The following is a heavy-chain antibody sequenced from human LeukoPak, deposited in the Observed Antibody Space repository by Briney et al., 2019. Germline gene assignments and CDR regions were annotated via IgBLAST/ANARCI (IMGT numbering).Heavy chain of an antibody. D-gene: IGHD2-21*02. J-gene: IGHJ4*02. CDR1: GFAISTHGVG. CDR2: IYWDGDS. CDR3: AHSVALDCRSFDY. V-gene: IGHV2-5*02. Sequence: SGPTLVNPTQTLTLTCTFSGFAISTHGVGVGWIRQPPGKALAWLALIYWDGDSRYSPSLRSRLTITKDASKNQVVLTVTDVDPVDTATYFCAHSVALDCRSFDYWGQGTLVTVSS.